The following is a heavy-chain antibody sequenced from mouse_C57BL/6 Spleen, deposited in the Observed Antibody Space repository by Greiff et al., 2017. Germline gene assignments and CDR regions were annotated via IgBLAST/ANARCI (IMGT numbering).Heavy chain of an antibody. Sequence: VQLQASGAELVKPGASVKLSCKASGYTFTEYTIHWVKQRSGQGLEWIGWFYPGSGSIKYNEKFKDKATLTADKSSSTVYMELSRLTSEDSAVYFCARHEERWDYEDYAMDYWGQGTSVTVSS. CDR1: GYTFTEYT. CDR2: FYPGSGSI. D-gene: IGHD2-4*01. V-gene: IGHV1-62-2*01. J-gene: IGHJ4*01. CDR3: ARHEERWDYEDYAMDY.